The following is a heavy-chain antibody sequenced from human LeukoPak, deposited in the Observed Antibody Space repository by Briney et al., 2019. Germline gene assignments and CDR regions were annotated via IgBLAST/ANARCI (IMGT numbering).Heavy chain of an antibody. V-gene: IGHV3-9*01. CDR2: ISWNSGSI. CDR3: AKDSSSWYHANYFDY. D-gene: IGHD6-13*01. CDR1: GFTFDDYA. J-gene: IGHJ4*02. Sequence: GGSLRLSCAASGFTFDDYAMHWVRQAPGKGLEWVGGISWNSGSIVHADSVKGRFTISRDNAKNSLYLQINSLRAEDTALYYCAKDSSSWYHANYFDYWGQGTLVTVSS.